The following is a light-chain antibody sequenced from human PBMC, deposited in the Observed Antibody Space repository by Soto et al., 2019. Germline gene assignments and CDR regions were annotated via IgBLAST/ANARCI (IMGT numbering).Light chain of an antibody. CDR1: QRIGTN. CDR2: AVS. Sequence: DIQMTQSPSSLSASIGDRVTLTCRASQRIGTNLNWYQQRPGKAPKLLIYAVSSLQSGASSRFSGSGSGTDFTISINRLQREDFATYCSHQTCSAPPLFGHGTKV. V-gene: IGKV1-39*01. J-gene: IGKJ1*01. CDR3: HQTCSAPPL.